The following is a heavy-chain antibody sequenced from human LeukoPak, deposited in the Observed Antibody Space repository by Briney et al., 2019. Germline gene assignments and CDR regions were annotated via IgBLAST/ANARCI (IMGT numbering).Heavy chain of an antibody. CDR1: GFTFSSYW. Sequence: GGSLRLSCAASGFTFSSYWMSWVRQAPGKGLEWVSSFGTRSTSVYHAGSVKGRFAISRDNAKNSLYLQMNSLRAEDTALYYCAREVSEGFDFWGQGTLVTVSS. J-gene: IGHJ4*02. CDR3: AREVSEGFDF. CDR2: FGTRSTSV. D-gene: IGHD3-22*01. V-gene: IGHV3-21*01.